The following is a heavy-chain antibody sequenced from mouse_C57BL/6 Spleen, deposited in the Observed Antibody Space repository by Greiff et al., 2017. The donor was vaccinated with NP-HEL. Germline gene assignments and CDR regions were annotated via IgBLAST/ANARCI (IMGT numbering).Heavy chain of an antibody. J-gene: IGHJ3*01. CDR3: ARQGYGSSTWFAY. D-gene: IGHD1-1*01. CDR2: ISSGGSYT. Sequence: VMLVESGGDLVKPGGSLKLSCAASGFTFSSYGMSWVRQTPDKRLEWVATISSGGSYTYYPDSVKGRFTISRDNAKNTLYLQMSSLKSEDTAMYYCARQGYGSSTWFAYWGQGTLVTVSA. CDR1: GFTFSSYG. V-gene: IGHV5-6*02.